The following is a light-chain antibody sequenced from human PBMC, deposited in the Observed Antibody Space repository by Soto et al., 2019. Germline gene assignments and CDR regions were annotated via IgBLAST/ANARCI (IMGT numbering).Light chain of an antibody. CDR2: DVS. V-gene: IGLV2-18*02. CDR1: SSDVGSSNG. CDR3: SSYTSSSTYV. Sequence: QSVLTQPPSVSGSPGQSVAISCTGTSSDVGSSNGVSWYQQPPGTAPKLMIYDVSNRPSGVPDRFSGSKSGNTASLTISGLRAEDEADYSCSSYTSSSTYVFGTGTKVTVL. J-gene: IGLJ1*01.